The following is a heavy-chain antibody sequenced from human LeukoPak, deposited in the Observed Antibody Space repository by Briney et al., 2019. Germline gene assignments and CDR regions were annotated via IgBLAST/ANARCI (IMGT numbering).Heavy chain of an antibody. CDR3: TRVGYIDEGIDY. Sequence: GGSLRLSCEASGFTFSSYWMSWVRQAPGKGLEWVANIKTDGSEKYYVDSVKGRFTISRDNAKNSLYLQINSLRAEDTAVYYCTRVGYIDEGIDYWGQGTLVTVSS. J-gene: IGHJ4*02. CDR1: GFTFSSYW. CDR2: IKTDGSEK. D-gene: IGHD5-24*01. V-gene: IGHV3-7*03.